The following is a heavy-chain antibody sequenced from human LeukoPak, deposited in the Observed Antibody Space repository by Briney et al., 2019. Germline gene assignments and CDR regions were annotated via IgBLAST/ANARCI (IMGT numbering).Heavy chain of an antibody. J-gene: IGHJ4*02. D-gene: IGHD3-22*01. V-gene: IGHV3-7*01. Sequence: GGSLRLSCAAPGFIFSNYWMAWVHHGPGKGLEWVAIMKYDASEKYYVGSVRGRFTASRDNAKKLLYLQMNSLRAEDTAIYYCARDTYYDSSSHFHAYWGQGTLVTVSS. CDR3: ARDTYYDSSSHFHAY. CDR2: MKYDASEK. CDR1: GFIFSNYW.